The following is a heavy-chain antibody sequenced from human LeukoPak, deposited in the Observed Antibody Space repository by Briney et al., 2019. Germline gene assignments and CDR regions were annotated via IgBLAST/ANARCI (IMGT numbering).Heavy chain of an antibody. CDR1: GFSFSTYT. J-gene: IGHJ3*02. D-gene: IGHD6-19*01. Sequence: GGSLRLSCAASGFSFSTYTMSWVRRAPGKGLGWVSAIYKGGDSTYYADSVKGRSTISRDNSKNTLYLQMNSLRAEETAIYYCAKLSGWYPFDIWGQGTMVPVSS. CDR3: AKLSGWYPFDI. CDR2: IYKGGDST. V-gene: IGHV3-23*05.